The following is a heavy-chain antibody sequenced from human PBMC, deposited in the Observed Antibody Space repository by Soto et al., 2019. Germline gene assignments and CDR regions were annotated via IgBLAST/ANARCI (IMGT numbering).Heavy chain of an antibody. J-gene: IGHJ5*02. CDR3: ATQEVGGSYVDTFDR. V-gene: IGHV4-39*02. D-gene: IGHD1-26*01. Sequence: PSETLSLTCTVSGGSISSSSYYWGWIRQPPGKGLEWIGSIYYSGSTYYNPSLKSRVTISVDTSKNHFSLKLSSVTAADTAVYYCATQEVGGSYVDTFDRRGEGTLVTAPQ. CDR1: GGSISSSSYY. CDR2: IYYSGST.